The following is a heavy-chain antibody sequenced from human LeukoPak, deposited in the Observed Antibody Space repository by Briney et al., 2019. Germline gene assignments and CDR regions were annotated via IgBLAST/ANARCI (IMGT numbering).Heavy chain of an antibody. CDR1: GFTFSSYS. CDR2: ISSSSSTR. CDR3: ARALPFVTIFGVVIRWFDP. Sequence: GGSLRLSCAASGFTFSSYSMNWVRQAPGKGLEWVSYISSSSSTRYYADSVKVRVTISRDNAKNSLYLQMNSLRAEDTAVYYCARALPFVTIFGVVIRWFDPWGQGTLVTVSS. D-gene: IGHD3-3*01. J-gene: IGHJ5*02. V-gene: IGHV3-48*01.